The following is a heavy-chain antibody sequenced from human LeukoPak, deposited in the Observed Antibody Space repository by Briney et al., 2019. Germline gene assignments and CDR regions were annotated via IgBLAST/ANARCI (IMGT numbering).Heavy chain of an antibody. CDR2: ISSSSSYI. Sequence: GGSLRLSCAASGFTFSSHSMNWVRQAPGKGLEWVSSISSSSSYIYYADSVKGRFTISRDNAKNSLYLQMNSLRAEDTAVYYCARRPSGSYGMDVWGQGTTVTVSS. CDR3: ARRPSGSYGMDV. CDR1: GFTFSSHS. V-gene: IGHV3-21*01. J-gene: IGHJ6*02. D-gene: IGHD3-10*01.